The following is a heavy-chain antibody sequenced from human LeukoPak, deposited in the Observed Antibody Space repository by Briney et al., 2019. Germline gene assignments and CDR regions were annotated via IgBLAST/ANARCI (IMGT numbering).Heavy chain of an antibody. D-gene: IGHD3-9*01. V-gene: IGHV3-23*01. CDR1: GFTLSSYV. J-gene: IGHJ4*02. CDR2: ISGSGGST. Sequence: GGSLRLSCAASGFTLSSYVMTWVRQAPGKGLEWVLGISGSGGSTYYADSVKGRFTISRDNSKNTLYLQMNSLRAEDTAVYYCAKGYDDILTGLDYWGQGTLVTVSS. CDR3: AKGYDDILTGLDY.